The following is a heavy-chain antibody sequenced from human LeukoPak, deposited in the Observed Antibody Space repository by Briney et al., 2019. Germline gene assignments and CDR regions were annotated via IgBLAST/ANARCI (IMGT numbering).Heavy chain of an antibody. J-gene: IGHJ5*02. CDR3: ARDGDFWSGYRWFDP. V-gene: IGHV4-34*01. CDR1: GGSLSGYY. CDR2: INHSGST. D-gene: IGHD3-3*01. Sequence: SETLSLTCAVYGGSLSGYYWSWIRQPPGKGLEWIGEINHSGSTNYNPSLKSRVTISVDTSKNQFSLKLSSVTAADTAVYYCARDGDFWSGYRWFDPWGQGTLVTVSS.